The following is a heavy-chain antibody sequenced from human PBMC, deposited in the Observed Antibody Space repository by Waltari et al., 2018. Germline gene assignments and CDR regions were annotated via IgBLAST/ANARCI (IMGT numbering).Heavy chain of an antibody. Sequence: QVQLVESGGGVVQPGGSLRLSCAASGFTFSSYGMHWVRQAPGKGLEWVAFMRYDGSNTYYADSVKGRFTISRDNSKNTLYLQMNSLRAEDTAVYYCAKQRAGSSYYYYYMDVWGKGTTVTVSS. J-gene: IGHJ6*03. D-gene: IGHD6-19*01. CDR1: GFTFSSYG. CDR2: MRYDGSNT. V-gene: IGHV3-30*02. CDR3: AKQRAGSSYYYYYMDV.